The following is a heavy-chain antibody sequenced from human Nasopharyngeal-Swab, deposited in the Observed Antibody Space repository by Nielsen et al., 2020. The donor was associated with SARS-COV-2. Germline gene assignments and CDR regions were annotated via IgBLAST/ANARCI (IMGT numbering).Heavy chain of an antibody. CDR1: GYTFSTYW. CDR3: AAAAKGY. CDR2: INSDGSST. D-gene: IGHD2-2*01. Sequence: GGSLRLCCAASGYTFSTYWMHWIRQAPGKGLVWVSRINSDGSSTNYADSVKGRFTISRDNAKNTLCLQMNSLRAEDTAVYYCAAAAKGYWGQGTLVTVSS. J-gene: IGHJ4*02. V-gene: IGHV3-74*01.